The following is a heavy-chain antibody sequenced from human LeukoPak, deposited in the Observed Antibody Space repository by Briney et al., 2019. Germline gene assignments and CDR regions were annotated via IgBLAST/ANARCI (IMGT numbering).Heavy chain of an antibody. Sequence: GGSLRLSCAASGFTFSSYWMHWVRQAPGKGLEWVAVISYDGSNKYYADSVKGRFTISRDNAKNTLYLQMNSLRAEDTAVYYCARATYYDFWTFDYWGQGTLVTVSS. V-gene: IGHV3-30-3*01. J-gene: IGHJ4*02. CDR2: ISYDGSNK. D-gene: IGHD3-3*01. CDR1: GFTFSSYW. CDR3: ARATYYDFWTFDY.